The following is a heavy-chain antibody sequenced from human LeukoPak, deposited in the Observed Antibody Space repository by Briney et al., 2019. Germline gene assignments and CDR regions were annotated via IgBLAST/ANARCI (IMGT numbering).Heavy chain of an antibody. J-gene: IGHJ3*02. CDR2: INWNGGST. Sequence: GGSLRLSCAASGFTFDDYGMSWVRQAPGKGLEWVSGINWNGGSTGYADSVKGRFTISRDNANNSLFLQMNNLRVEDTGVYYCARDQNLDSRPWVGAFDIWGQGTTVTVSS. D-gene: IGHD3-22*01. CDR3: ARDQNLDSRPWVGAFDI. V-gene: IGHV3-20*04. CDR1: GFTFDDYG.